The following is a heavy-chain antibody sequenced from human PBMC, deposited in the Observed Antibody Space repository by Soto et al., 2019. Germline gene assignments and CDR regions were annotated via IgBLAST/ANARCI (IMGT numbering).Heavy chain of an antibody. V-gene: IGHV4-31*03. D-gene: IGHD2-8*01. CDR1: GGSISSGDYY. Sequence: TLSLTCTVSGGSISSGDYYWSWIRQHPGKGLEWIGYIYYTESTYYNPSLKSRVTISVDTSENQFSLKLSSVTAADTAVYYCARVPPYYCTDGVCYRFDYWGQGTLVTVSS. CDR2: IYYTEST. CDR3: ARVPPYYCTDGVCYRFDY. J-gene: IGHJ4*02.